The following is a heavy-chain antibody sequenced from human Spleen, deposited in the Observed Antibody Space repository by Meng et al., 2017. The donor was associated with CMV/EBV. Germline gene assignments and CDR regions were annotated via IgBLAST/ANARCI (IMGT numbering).Heavy chain of an antibody. Sequence: GESLKISCAASGFTFSSYSMNWVRQAPGRGLEWVSTIYNSGSSTYYADSVKGRFTISRDNSKNTLYLQMNSLRAEDTAVYYCANRFYYFDYWGQGTLVTVSS. CDR2: IYNSGSST. J-gene: IGHJ4*02. CDR1: GFTFSSYS. D-gene: IGHD6-25*01. V-gene: IGHV3-23*05. CDR3: ANRFYYFDY.